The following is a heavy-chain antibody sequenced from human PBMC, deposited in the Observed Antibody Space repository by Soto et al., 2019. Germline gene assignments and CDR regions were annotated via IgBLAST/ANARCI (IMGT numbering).Heavy chain of an antibody. J-gene: IGHJ4*02. CDR3: ARGMTTVTTLDY. Sequence: QLQLQESGSGLVKPSQTLSLTCAVSGGSISSGGYSWSWIRQPPGKGLEWIGYIYHSGSTYYNPSLKSRVTISLDRSKKQFSLKLSSVTAAETAVHYCARGMTTVTTLDYWGQGTLVTVSS. V-gene: IGHV4-30-2*01. CDR1: GGSISSGGYS. CDR2: IYHSGST. D-gene: IGHD4-17*01.